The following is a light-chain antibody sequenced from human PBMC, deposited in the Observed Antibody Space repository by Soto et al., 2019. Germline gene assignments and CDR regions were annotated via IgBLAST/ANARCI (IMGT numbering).Light chain of an antibody. J-gene: IGKJ1*01. V-gene: IGKV3-20*01. Sequence: EIVLTQSPGTLSLSPGERATLSCRASQSVSSSYLAWYQQKPGQAPRLLIYGASSRATGIPDRFSGSGSGTDFTLTISRLAPEDLAVYYCQQYGSSPWTFGQGTKVDI. CDR3: QQYGSSPWT. CDR1: QSVSSSY. CDR2: GAS.